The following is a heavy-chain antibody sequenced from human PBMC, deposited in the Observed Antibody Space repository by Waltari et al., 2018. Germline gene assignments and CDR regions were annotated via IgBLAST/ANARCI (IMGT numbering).Heavy chain of an antibody. CDR2: IRYDGSNK. CDR3: AKATYYYDSSGYY. V-gene: IGHV3-30*02. Sequence: QVQLVESGGGVVQPGGSLRLSCAASGFTFSSYVMHWVRQAPGKGLEWVAFIRYDGSNKYYADSVKGRFTISRDNSKNTLYLQMNSLRAEDTAVYYCAKATYYYDSSGYYWGQGTLVTVSS. CDR1: GFTFSSYV. D-gene: IGHD3-22*01. J-gene: IGHJ4*02.